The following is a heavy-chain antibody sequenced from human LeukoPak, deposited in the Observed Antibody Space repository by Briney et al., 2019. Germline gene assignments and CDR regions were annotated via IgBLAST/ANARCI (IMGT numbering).Heavy chain of an antibody. CDR2: INHSGST. V-gene: IGHV4-34*01. D-gene: IGHD3-10*01. CDR3: AGGITMVRGVIRCGMDV. Sequence: SETLSLTCAVYGGSFSGYYWSWIRQPPGKGLEWIGEINHSGSTNCNPSLKSRVTISVDTSKNQFSLKLSSVTAADTAVYYCAGGITMVRGVIRCGMDVWGKGTTVTVSS. CDR1: GGSFSGYY. J-gene: IGHJ6*04.